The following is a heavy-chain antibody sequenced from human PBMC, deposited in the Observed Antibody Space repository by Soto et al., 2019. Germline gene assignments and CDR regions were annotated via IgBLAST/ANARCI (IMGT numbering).Heavy chain of an antibody. CDR1: GGTFSSYT. J-gene: IGHJ4*02. D-gene: IGHD2-15*01. Sequence: GASVKVSCKASGGTFSSYTISWVRQAPGQGLEWMGRIIPILGIANYAQKFQGRVTITADKSTSTAYMELSSLRSEDTAVYYCAIGLGYCSGGSCYVGEYWGQGTLVTVSS. CDR2: IIPILGIA. V-gene: IGHV1-69*02. CDR3: AIGLGYCSGGSCYVGEY.